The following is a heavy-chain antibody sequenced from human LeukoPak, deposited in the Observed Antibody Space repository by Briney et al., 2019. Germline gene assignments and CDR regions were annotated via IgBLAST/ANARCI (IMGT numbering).Heavy chain of an antibody. CDR3: AKASIAVAGYHQYYFDY. CDR1: GFTFSAEY. CDR2: ISSSSDFT. D-gene: IGHD6-19*01. J-gene: IGHJ4*02. V-gene: IGHV3-11*05. Sequence: PGGSLRLSCAASGFTFSAEYMSWIRQAPGKGPEWVSYISSSSDFTTYADSLKGRFTISRDNAKNTLYLQMNSLRAEDTAVYYCAKASIAVAGYHQYYFDYWGQGTLVTVSS.